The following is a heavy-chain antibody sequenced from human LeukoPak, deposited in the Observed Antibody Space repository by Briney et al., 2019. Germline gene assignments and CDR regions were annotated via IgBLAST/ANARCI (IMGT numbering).Heavy chain of an antibody. D-gene: IGHD1-20*01. J-gene: IGHJ3*02. Sequence: GGSLRLSCAASGXTFSSYAMHWVRQAPGKGLEWVAVISYDGSNKYYADSVKGRFTISRDNSKNTLYLQMNSLRAEDTAVYYCARDGNWNDGDAFDIWGQGTMVTVSS. CDR2: ISYDGSNK. CDR3: ARDGNWNDGDAFDI. CDR1: GXTFSSYA. V-gene: IGHV3-30-3*01.